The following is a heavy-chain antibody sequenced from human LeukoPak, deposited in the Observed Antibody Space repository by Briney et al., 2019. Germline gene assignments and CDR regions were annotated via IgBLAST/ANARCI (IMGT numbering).Heavy chain of an antibody. Sequence: GGSLRLSCAASGFTFSSYGMHWVRQAPGKGLEWVAFIRYDGSNKNYADSVKGRFTISRDNSKNTLYLQMNSLRAEDTAVYYCAKVGDSSGYYQNYFDYWGQGTLVTVSS. CDR2: IRYDGSNK. V-gene: IGHV3-30*02. J-gene: IGHJ4*02. CDR3: AKVGDSSGYYQNYFDY. D-gene: IGHD3-22*01. CDR1: GFTFSSYG.